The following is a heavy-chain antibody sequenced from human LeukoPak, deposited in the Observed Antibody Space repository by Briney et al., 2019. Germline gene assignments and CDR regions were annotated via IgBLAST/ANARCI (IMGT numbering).Heavy chain of an antibody. CDR1: GFTFSSYW. CDR2: IKQDGSEK. CDR3: AKDCAYSSGWYSSVAFDY. D-gene: IGHD6-19*01. V-gene: IGHV3-7*03. Sequence: PGGSLRLSCAASGFTFSSYWMSWVRQAPGKGLEWVANIKQDGSEKYYVDSVKGRFTISRDNAKNSLYLQMNSLRAEDTAVYYCAKDCAYSSGWYSSVAFDYWGQGALVTVSS. J-gene: IGHJ4*02.